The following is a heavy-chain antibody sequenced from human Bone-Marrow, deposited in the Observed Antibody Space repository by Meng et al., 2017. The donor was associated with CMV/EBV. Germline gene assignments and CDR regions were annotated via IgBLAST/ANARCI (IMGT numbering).Heavy chain of an antibody. V-gene: IGHV1-46*01. Sequence: ASVKVSCKASGYTFTGYYMHWVRQAPGQGLEGMGIINPSGGSTSYEQKFQGRVTMTRDTSTSTVYMELSSRRAEDTAVYYCAREDWQWLSYWGQGTLVTVSS. D-gene: IGHD6-19*01. CDR3: AREDWQWLSY. CDR1: GYTFTGYY. J-gene: IGHJ4*02. CDR2: INPSGGST.